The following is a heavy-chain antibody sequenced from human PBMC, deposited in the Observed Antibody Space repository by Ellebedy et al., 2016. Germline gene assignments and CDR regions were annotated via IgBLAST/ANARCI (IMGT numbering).Heavy chain of an antibody. V-gene: IGHV3-23*01. CDR3: ARVNSYCNSTTCSENLGFDP. CDR1: GFTFSSYA. D-gene: IGHD2-21*02. CDR2: ISGSADST. Sequence: GGSLRLXCAASGFTFSSYAMSWVRQAPGKGLEWVSAISGSADSTYYADSVKGRFTISRDNSKNTLSLQMNSLRADDTAVYYCARVNSYCNSTTCSENLGFDPWGQGTLVTVSS. J-gene: IGHJ5*02.